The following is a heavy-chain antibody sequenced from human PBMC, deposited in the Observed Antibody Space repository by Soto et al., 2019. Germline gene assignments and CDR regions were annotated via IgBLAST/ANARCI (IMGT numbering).Heavy chain of an antibody. CDR3: AREGSLYSDSVPNCVDY. V-gene: IGHV3-21*01. D-gene: IGHD4-17*01. CDR2: ISSTSSFI. J-gene: IGHJ4*02. Sequence: EVQLVESGGGLVKPGGSLRLSCAASGFTFRSYSMIWVRQAPGKGLEWVSSISSTSSFIYYADSVKGRFTISRDNAKNSLYLQMNSLRVEDTAVYYCAREGSLYSDSVPNCVDYWGQGTLVTVSS. CDR1: GFTFRSYS.